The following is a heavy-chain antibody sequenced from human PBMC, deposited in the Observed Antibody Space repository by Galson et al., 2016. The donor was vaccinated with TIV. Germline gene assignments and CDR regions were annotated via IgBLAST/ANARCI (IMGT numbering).Heavy chain of an antibody. J-gene: IGHJ6*02. CDR3: ARERRHCGNECYLYYYFGMDV. V-gene: IGHV3-53*05. CDR2: IYDDGST. CDR1: SLNVNDNY. D-gene: IGHD2-21*01. Sequence: SLRLSCAASSLNVNDNYTTWVRQAPGKGLEWVSLIYDDGSTTYAESVKGRFTISRDRSTNMVYLQMNNLRAEDTAVYYCARERRHCGNECYLYYYFGMDVWGLGTTVTVS.